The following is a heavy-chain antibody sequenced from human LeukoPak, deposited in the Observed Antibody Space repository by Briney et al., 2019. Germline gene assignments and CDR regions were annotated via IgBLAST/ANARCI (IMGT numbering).Heavy chain of an antibody. Sequence: GGSLRLSCAASGFTFSGYGMSWVRQAPGKGLEWVSAISGSGGSTYYADSVKGRFTISRDNSKNTLYLQMNSLRAEDTAVYYCAKVAVAGTYYFDYWGQGTLVTVSS. J-gene: IGHJ4*02. CDR1: GFTFSGYG. D-gene: IGHD6-19*01. CDR2: ISGSGGST. V-gene: IGHV3-23*01. CDR3: AKVAVAGTYYFDY.